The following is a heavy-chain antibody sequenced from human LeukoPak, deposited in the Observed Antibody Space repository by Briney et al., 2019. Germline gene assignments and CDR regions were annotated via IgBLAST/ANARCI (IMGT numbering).Heavy chain of an antibody. D-gene: IGHD3-10*01. CDR2: INPNSGGT. CDR1: GYTFTGYY. J-gene: IGHJ4*02. V-gene: IGHV1-2*02. Sequence: GPVKVSCKASGYTFTGYYMHWVRQAPGQGLEWMGWINPNSGGTNYAQKFQGRVNMTRDTSISTAYMELSRLRSDDTAVYYCARYSGSYYNALLDYWGQGTLVTVSS. CDR3: ARYSGSYYNALLDY.